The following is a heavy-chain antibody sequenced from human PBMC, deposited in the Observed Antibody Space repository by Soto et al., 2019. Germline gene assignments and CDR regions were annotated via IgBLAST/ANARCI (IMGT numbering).Heavy chain of an antibody. CDR2: IYSSGRT. D-gene: IGHD1-26*01. J-gene: IGHJ4*02. CDR3: AREYSNSPEAFDS. Sequence: LSLTCTVSGGSVNSDDYYWSWIRQPPGKGLEWIGYIYSSGRTNYNPSLMSRVTISLDTSRNQFSLKLSSVTAADTAVFFCAREYSNSPEAFDSWGQGTLVTVSS. CDR1: GGSVNSDDYY. V-gene: IGHV4-61*08.